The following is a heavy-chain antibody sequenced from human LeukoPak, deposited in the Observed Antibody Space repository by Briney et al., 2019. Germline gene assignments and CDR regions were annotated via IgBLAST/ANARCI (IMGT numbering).Heavy chain of an antibody. CDR3: AIRGRYYDFWSGIVDY. Sequence: GGSLRLSCAASGFTVSSNYMSWVRQAPGKGLEWVSVIYSGGSTYYAASVKGRFTISRDNSKNTLYLQMNSLRAEDTAVYYCAIRGRYYDFWSGIVDYWGQGTLVTVSS. V-gene: IGHV3-66*02. D-gene: IGHD3-3*01. CDR2: IYSGGST. J-gene: IGHJ4*02. CDR1: GFTVSSNY.